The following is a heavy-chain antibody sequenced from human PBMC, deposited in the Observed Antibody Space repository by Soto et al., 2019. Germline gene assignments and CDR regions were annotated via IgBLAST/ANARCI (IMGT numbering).Heavy chain of an antibody. Sequence: PRESLKISCKGSGYSFTSYWIGWVRQMPGKGLEWMGIIYPGDSDTRYSPSFQGQVTTSADKSISTAYLQWSSLKASDTAMYYCARGGSTTVVAIDYWGQGTLVTVSS. V-gene: IGHV5-51*01. CDR2: IYPGDSDT. D-gene: IGHD2-15*01. CDR1: GYSFTSYW. J-gene: IGHJ4*02. CDR3: ARGGSTTVVAIDY.